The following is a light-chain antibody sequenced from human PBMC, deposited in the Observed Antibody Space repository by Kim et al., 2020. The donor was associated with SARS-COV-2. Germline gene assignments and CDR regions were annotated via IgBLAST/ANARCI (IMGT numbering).Light chain of an antibody. J-gene: IGLJ3*02. V-gene: IGLV3-1*01. CDR2: QDS. Sequence: SYELTRPPSVSVSPGQTASITCSGDKLGDKYACWYQQKPGQSPVLVIYQDSKRPSGIPERFPGSNSGNTATLTISGTQAMDEADYYCQAWDSSTGDWVFG. CDR1: KLGDKY. CDR3: QAWDSSTGDWV.